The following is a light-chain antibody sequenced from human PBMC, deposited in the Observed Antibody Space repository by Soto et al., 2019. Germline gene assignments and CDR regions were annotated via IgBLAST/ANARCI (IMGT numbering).Light chain of an antibody. CDR2: AAS. CDR3: QQSYSTLIT. CDR1: QSITNY. Sequence: DIQMTQSPSALAASVGDRVTITYRASQSITNYLNWYQHKTGQAPNILIYAASTLQAGVPSRFRGSGSGTDFTLTISSLQPEDFATYYCQQSYSTLITFGQGTRLEIK. J-gene: IGKJ5*01. V-gene: IGKV1-39*01.